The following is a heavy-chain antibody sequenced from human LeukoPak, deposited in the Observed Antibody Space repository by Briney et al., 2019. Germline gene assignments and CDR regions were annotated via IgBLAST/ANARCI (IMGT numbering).Heavy chain of an antibody. V-gene: IGHV4-38-2*01. CDR3: ARVKRFGVVTGLCDY. D-gene: IGHD3-3*01. J-gene: IGHJ4*02. CDR1: GYSVISGYY. Sequence: SETLSLTCAVSGYSVISGYYWGWIRQPPGKGLEWIGSIYYSGSTYYNPSLKSRVTISVDTSKNQFSLKLSSVTAADTAVYYCARVKRFGVVTGLCDYWGQGTLVTVSS. CDR2: IYYSGST.